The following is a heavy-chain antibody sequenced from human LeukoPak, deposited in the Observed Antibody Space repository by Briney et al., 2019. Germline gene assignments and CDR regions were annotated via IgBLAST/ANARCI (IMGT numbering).Heavy chain of an antibody. J-gene: IGHJ4*02. D-gene: IGHD3-16*01. CDR1: GGSFSGYY. CDR3: ARGRGYFDY. CDR2: INHSGST. V-gene: IGHV4-34*01. Sequence: SETLSLTCAVYGGSFSGYYWSWIHQPPGKGLEWIGEINHSGSTNYNPSLNSRVTISVDTSKNQFSLKLSSVTAADTAVYYCARGRGYFDYWGQGTLVTVSS.